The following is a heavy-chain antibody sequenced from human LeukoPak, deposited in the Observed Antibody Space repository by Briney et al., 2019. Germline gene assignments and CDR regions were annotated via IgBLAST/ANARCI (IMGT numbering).Heavy chain of an antibody. CDR3: VKDYKYVIDY. Sequence: GASVKVSCKASGYTFSSSGFSWVRQAPGQGLEWMGWISANNGDIHPAQKFQGRVTMTTDTSTTTAYMELRSLRSDDTAVYYCVKDYKYVIDYWGQGTLVTVSS. CDR1: GYTFSSSG. D-gene: IGHD5-24*01. CDR2: ISANNGDI. V-gene: IGHV1-18*01. J-gene: IGHJ4*02.